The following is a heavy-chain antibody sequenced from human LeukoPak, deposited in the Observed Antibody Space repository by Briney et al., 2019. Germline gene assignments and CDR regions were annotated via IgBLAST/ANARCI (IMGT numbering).Heavy chain of an antibody. D-gene: IGHD3-10*01. J-gene: IGHJ4*02. Sequence: SKTLSLTCAVYGGSFGGYYWSWIRQPPGKGLEWIGEINHSGSTNYNPSLKSRVTISVDTSKNQFSLKLSSVTAADTAVYYCARGMKRYYYGSGSEIHFDYWGQGTLVTVSS. CDR3: ARGMKRYYYGSGSEIHFDY. CDR1: GGSFGGYY. CDR2: INHSGST. V-gene: IGHV4-34*01.